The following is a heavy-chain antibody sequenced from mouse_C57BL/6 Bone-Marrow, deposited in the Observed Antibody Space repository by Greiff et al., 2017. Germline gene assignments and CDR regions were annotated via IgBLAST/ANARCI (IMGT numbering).Heavy chain of an antibody. CDR3: ARRRVWFAY. J-gene: IGHJ3*01. CDR2: ISDGGSYT. CDR1: GFTFSSYA. V-gene: IGHV5-4*03. Sequence: EVKLVESGGGLVKPGGSLKLSCAASGFTFSSYAMSWVRQTPEKRLEWVATISDGGSYTYYPDNVKGRLTISRDNAKNNLYLQMSHLKSEDTAMYYCARRRVWFAYWGQGTLVTVSA.